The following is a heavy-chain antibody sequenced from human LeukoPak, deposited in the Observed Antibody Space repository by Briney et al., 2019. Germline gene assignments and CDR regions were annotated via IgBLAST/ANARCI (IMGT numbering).Heavy chain of an antibody. CDR3: AREPPGDWDSSNGGGDY. D-gene: IGHD3-22*01. V-gene: IGHV1-2*02. CDR1: GYTFTGYY. CDR2: INPNSGGT. Sequence: GASVKVSCKASGYTFTGYYMHWVRQAPGQGLELMGWINPNSGGTNYAQKFQGRVTMTRDTSISTAYMELSRLRSDDTAVYYCAREPPGDWDSSNGGGDYWGQGTLVTVSS. J-gene: IGHJ4*02.